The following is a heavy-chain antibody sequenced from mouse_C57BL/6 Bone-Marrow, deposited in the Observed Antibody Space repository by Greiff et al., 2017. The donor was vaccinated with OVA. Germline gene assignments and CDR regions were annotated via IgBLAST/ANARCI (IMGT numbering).Heavy chain of an antibody. V-gene: IGHV7-1*01. CDR2: SRNKANDYTT. CDR1: GFTLSDFY. J-gene: IGHJ1*03. D-gene: IGHD2-3*01. CDR3: ARDHDGYPWYFDV. Sequence: EVQLVESGGGLVQSGRSLRLSCAPSGFTLSDFYMEWVRQAPGKGLEWIAASRNKANDYTTEYSASVKGRFIVSRDTSQSILYLQMNALRAEDTAIYYCARDHDGYPWYFDVWGTGTTVTVSS.